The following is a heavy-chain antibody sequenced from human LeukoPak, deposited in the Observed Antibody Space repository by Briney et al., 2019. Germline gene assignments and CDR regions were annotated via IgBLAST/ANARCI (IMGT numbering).Heavy chain of an antibody. CDR1: VFTSCSYA. CDR3: AKDRYYYDSSGSIYFDY. V-gene: IGHV3-23*01. D-gene: IGHD3-22*01. Sequence: GGPLRLSCAASVFTSCSYAVSWLRQAPGRGREWFSVFSGSGGSRFYADSVKGRFTISRDNSNNTLYLQMNSLRAEDTAVYYCAKDRYYYDSSGSIYFDYWGQGTLVTVSS. J-gene: IGHJ4*02. CDR2: FSGSGGSR.